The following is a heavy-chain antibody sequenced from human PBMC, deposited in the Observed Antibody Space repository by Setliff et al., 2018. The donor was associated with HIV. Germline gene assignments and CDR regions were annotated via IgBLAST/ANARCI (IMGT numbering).Heavy chain of an antibody. V-gene: IGHV3-30*19. CDR3: ARETMYDSRGYLSHYFDY. CDR2: ISYDGSNK. Sequence: PGGSLRLSCAASGFTFSSYGMHWVRQAPGKGLEWVAVISYDGSNKYYADSVKGRFTISRDNSKNTLYLQRNSLRVEDTAVYYCARETMYDSRGYLSHYFDYWGQGTPVTVSS. J-gene: IGHJ4*02. CDR1: GFTFSSYG. D-gene: IGHD3-22*01.